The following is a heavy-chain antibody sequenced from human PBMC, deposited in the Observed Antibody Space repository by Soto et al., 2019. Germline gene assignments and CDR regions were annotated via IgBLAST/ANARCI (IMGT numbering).Heavy chain of an antibody. V-gene: IGHV4-31*03. CDR1: GGSISSGGYY. Sequence: QVQLQESGPGLVKPSQTLSLTCTVSGGSISSGGYYWSWIRQHPGKGLEWIGYIYYSGSTYYNPSLMSRFTLSVDTSKNQFSLKLSSVTAADTAVYYCASVMVYASWVFDPWGQGTLVTVSS. CDR2: IYYSGST. D-gene: IGHD2-8*01. J-gene: IGHJ5*02. CDR3: ASVMVYASWVFDP.